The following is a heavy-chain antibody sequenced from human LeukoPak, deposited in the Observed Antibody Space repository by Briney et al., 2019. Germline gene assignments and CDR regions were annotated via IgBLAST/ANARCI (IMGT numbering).Heavy chain of an antibody. CDR1: GFTFSNYA. CDR3: ARGHLGSGIVSLYYYYYMDV. CDR2: ISGSDGST. Sequence: GGSLRLSCAASGFTFSNYAMSWVRQAPGKGLEWVSAISGSDGSTNYADSVKGRFTISRDNSKNTLYLQMNSLRAEDTAVYYCARGHLGSGIVSLYYYYYMDVWGKGTTVTISS. D-gene: IGHD3-10*01. J-gene: IGHJ6*03. V-gene: IGHV3-23*01.